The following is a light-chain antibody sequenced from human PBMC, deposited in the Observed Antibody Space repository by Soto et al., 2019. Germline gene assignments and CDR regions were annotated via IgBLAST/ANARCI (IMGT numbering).Light chain of an antibody. CDR2: GTS. V-gene: IGKV3-20*01. J-gene: IGKJ1*01. CDR1: QSVSSSF. Sequence: EIVLTQSPGTLSLSPGERATLSCRASQSVSSSFLAWYQQKPGHPPRRLIYGTSSRATGIPERISGSGSGTDFTLTISRLEPEDFAVYYCQHYRSSWTFGRGTKVEVK. CDR3: QHYRSSWT.